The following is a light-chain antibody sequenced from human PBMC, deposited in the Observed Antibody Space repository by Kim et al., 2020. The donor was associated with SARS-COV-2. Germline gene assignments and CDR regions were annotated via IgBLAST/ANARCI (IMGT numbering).Light chain of an antibody. CDR3: QQYGSSPYT. J-gene: IGKJ2*01. V-gene: IGKV3-20*01. CDR2: GAS. Sequence: LSPGESATLSCRASQSVSSSYLAWYQQKPGQAPRLLIYGASSRATGIPDRFSGSGSGTDFTLTISRLEPEDFAVYYCQQYGSSPYTFGLGTKLEI. CDR1: QSVSSSY.